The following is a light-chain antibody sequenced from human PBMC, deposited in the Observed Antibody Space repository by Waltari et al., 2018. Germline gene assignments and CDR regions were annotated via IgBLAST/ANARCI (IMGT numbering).Light chain of an antibody. Sequence: QSVLTQPPSVSAAPGQTVAIPCSGSSYNIGNNYVSWYQQLPGTAPKLLIYDNNKRPSGIPDRFSGSKSGTSGTLGITGLQTGDEADYYCGTWDSSLNGVIFGGGTKLTVL. V-gene: IGLV1-51*01. CDR3: GTWDSSLNGVI. J-gene: IGLJ2*01. CDR2: DNN. CDR1: SYNIGNNY.